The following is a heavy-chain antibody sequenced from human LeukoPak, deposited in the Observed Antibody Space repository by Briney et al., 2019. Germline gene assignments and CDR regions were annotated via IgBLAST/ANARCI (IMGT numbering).Heavy chain of an antibody. D-gene: IGHD3-22*01. CDR2: IRCKAYGGTT. V-gene: IGHV3-49*04. CDR1: GFTFGDYV. Sequence: GGSLRLSCTASGFTFGDYVMSWVRQAPGKGLEWVGCIRCKAYGGTTNNAESVKGRFTISRDDSRSIAYLQMNSLKTENTAVYDCTRRYNYDSSGYYYVRDAFDIWGQGTMVTVSS. J-gene: IGHJ3*02. CDR3: TRRYNYDSSGYYYVRDAFDI.